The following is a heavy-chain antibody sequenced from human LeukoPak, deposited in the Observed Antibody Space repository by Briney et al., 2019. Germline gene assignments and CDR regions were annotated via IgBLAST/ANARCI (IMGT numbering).Heavy chain of an antibody. V-gene: IGHV3-7*01. Sequence: QPGGSLRLSCAASGFTFNSYWMSWVRRAPGKGLEWVASVKEDGSEQYYVDSVRGRFIISRDNAKDSLYLQMSSLRAEDTAVYYCTRQPTTLDGSKFMSTDHWGQGTLVTVSS. CDR1: GFTFNSYW. J-gene: IGHJ4*02. CDR2: VKEDGSEQ. CDR3: TRQPTTLDGSKFMSTDH. D-gene: IGHD5/OR15-5a*01.